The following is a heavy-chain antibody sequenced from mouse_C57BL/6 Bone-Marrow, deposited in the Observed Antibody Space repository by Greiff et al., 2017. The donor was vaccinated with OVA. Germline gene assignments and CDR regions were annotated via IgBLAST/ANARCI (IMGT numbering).Heavy chain of an antibody. V-gene: IGHV1-77*01. D-gene: IGHD2-4*01. Sequence: VQLQQSGAELVKPGASVKISCKASGYTFTDYYINWVKQRPGQGLEWIGKIGPGSGSTYYNEKFKGKATLTADKSSSTAYMQLSSLTSEDSAVYFYTYDYDPWFAYWGQGTLVTVSA. CDR2: IGPGSGST. CDR3: TYDYDPWFAY. J-gene: IGHJ3*01. CDR1: GYTFTDYY.